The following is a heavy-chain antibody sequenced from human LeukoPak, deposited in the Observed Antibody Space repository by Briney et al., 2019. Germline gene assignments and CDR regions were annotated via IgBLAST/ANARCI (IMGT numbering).Heavy chain of an antibody. CDR3: ARAQTYGDSRLLLDY. CDR2: LNWNGGST. J-gene: IGHJ4*02. V-gene: IGHV3-20*04. CDR1: GFTFGNYG. D-gene: IGHD4-17*01. Sequence: GGSLRLSCAASGFTFGNYGMSWVRQAPGKGLEWVCGLNWNGGSTGYADSVEGRFTISRDNAKNSQYLQMSSLRVEDTALYYCARAQTYGDSRLLLDYWGQGTLVTVSS.